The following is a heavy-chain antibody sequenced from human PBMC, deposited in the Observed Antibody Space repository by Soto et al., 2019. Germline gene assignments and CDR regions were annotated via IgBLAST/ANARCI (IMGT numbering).Heavy chain of an antibody. Sequence: PGESLKISCKGSGYTFTDYWIGWVRQLPGKGLEWMGIIYPGDSDTRYSPSFQGHVTITVDKSTSTAYLQWNTLKASDTAMYYCARQISNFRYYCNDMDVWGQGTTVTVSS. J-gene: IGHJ6*02. CDR1: GYTFTDYW. D-gene: IGHD4-4*01. CDR2: IYPGDSDT. CDR3: ARQISNFRYYCNDMDV. V-gene: IGHV5-51*01.